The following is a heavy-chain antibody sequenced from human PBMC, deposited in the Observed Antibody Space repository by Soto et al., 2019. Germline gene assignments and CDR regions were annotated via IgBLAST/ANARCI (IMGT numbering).Heavy chain of an antibody. CDR3: ARFSGRDTGGLDY. CDR2: SRNKANSYST. V-gene: IGHV3-72*01. CDR1: GFTFSDHY. J-gene: IGHJ4*02. D-gene: IGHD1-26*01. Sequence: EVQLVESGGGLVQPGGSLRLSCAASGFTFSDHYMDWVRQAPGKGLEWVGRSRNKANSYSTEYAASVEGRITIARDESKNSLYLLMNRLKTEETAVYYCARFSGRDTGGLDYWGQRTLVTVSS.